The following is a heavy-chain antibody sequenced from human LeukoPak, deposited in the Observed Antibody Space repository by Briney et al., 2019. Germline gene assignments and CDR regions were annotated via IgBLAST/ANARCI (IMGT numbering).Heavy chain of an antibody. CDR3: ARDPAGNRGNFDY. Sequence: AGGSLRLSCAASGFPFSNAWMNWVRQAPGKGLEWVGRIKTKTDGGTTDYAAPVQGRFTISRDDSKNTLYLQMNSLRVEDTAMYSCARDPAGNRGNFDYWGQGTLVTVSS. CDR2: IKTKTDGGTT. D-gene: IGHD6-13*01. CDR1: GFPFSNAW. V-gene: IGHV3-15*01. J-gene: IGHJ4*02.